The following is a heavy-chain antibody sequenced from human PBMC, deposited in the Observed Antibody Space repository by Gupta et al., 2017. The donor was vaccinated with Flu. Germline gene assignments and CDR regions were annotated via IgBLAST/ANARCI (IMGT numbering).Heavy chain of an antibody. CDR1: GGSLSRNNW. V-gene: IGHV4-4*02. CDR2: IYHSGST. CDR3: ASATAMVRYLWFDP. J-gene: IGHJ5*02. Sequence: QVQLQESGPGLVKPSGPLSLTCAVSGGSLSRNNWWSWVRQPPGKGLEWLGEIYHSGSTNYNPSLKSRVTISVDKSKNQFSLKLSSVTAADTAVYYCASATAMVRYLWFDPWGQGTLVTVSS. D-gene: IGHD5-18*01.